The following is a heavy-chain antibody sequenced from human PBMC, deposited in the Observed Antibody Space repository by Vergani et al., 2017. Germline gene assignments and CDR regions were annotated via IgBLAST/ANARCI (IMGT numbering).Heavy chain of an antibody. Sequence: QVQLVQSGAEVKKPGASVKVSCKASGYTFTSYYMHWVRQAPGQGLEWMGIINPSGGSTSYAQKFQGRVTMTRDTSTSTVYMELSSLRSEDTAVYYCARVYYYDSSGYDFIFDYWGQGTLVTVSS. CDR3: ARVYYYDSSGYDFIFDY. J-gene: IGHJ4*02. V-gene: IGHV1-46*01. CDR1: GYTFTSYY. D-gene: IGHD3-22*01. CDR2: INPSGGST.